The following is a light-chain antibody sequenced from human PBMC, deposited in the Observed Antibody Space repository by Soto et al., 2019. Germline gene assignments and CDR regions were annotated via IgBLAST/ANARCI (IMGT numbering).Light chain of an antibody. CDR2: AAS. CDR1: QDISSH. CDR3: QQVKSFLPLT. Sequence: IQLTQSPSSLSASVGDSVTITCRASQDISSHLAWYQQKPGKAPKVLIYAASTLESGIPSRFSGSGAGTDFTLTISSLQAEDFATYYCQQVKSFLPLTFGGGTKVEIK. J-gene: IGKJ4*01. V-gene: IGKV1-9*01.